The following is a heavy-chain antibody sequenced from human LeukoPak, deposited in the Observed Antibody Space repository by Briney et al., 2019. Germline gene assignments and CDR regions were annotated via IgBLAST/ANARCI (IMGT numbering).Heavy chain of an antibody. CDR1: GDTLSVHY. CDR2: INPKSGDT. V-gene: IGHV1-2*02. Sequence: ASVKVSCKASGDTLSVHYMHWVRQAPGQGLEWMGWINPKSGDTNYLEKFQGRVTMTRDTSISTVYMELSRLRSDNTAVYYCARVYLVDYYDSKGNWFDPWGQGTLVTVSS. CDR3: ARVYLVDYYDSKGNWFDP. D-gene: IGHD3-22*01. J-gene: IGHJ5*02.